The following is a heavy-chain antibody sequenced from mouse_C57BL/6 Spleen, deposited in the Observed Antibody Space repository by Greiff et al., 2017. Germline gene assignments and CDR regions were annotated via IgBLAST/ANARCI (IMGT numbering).Heavy chain of an antibody. CDR1: GYAFSSYW. Sequence: QVQLKQSGAELVKPGASVKISCKASGYAFSSYWMNWVKQRPGKGLEWIGQIYPGDGDTNYNGKFKGKATLTADKSSSTAYMQLSSLTSEDSAVEFCARPDYYGSSFYFDYWGQGTTLTVSS. CDR3: ARPDYYGSSFYFDY. J-gene: IGHJ2*01. CDR2: IYPGDGDT. V-gene: IGHV1-80*01. D-gene: IGHD1-1*01.